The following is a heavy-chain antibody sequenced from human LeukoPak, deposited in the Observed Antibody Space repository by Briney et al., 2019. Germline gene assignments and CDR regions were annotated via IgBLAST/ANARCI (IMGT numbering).Heavy chain of an antibody. CDR1: GFTFTNYL. Sequence: ASVKVSCKASGFTFTNYLLHWVRQAPGQGLEWVGRIAPSVDTTNYARKFRDRVTMTRDTSTSTVYMELGSLRSEDTAVYYCLREESGGYFDYWGQGALVSFSS. CDR3: LREESGGYFDY. CDR2: IAPSVDTT. V-gene: IGHV1-46*01. D-gene: IGHD2-8*02. J-gene: IGHJ4*02.